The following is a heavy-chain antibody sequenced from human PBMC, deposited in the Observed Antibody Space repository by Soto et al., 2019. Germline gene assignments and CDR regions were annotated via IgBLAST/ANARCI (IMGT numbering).Heavy chain of an antibody. CDR1: GGSISSGDYY. D-gene: IGHD6-13*01. J-gene: IGHJ3*02. CDR2: IYYSGST. CDR3: ARRVQQKDAFDI. V-gene: IGHV4-30-4*01. Sequence: QVQLQESGPGLVKPSQTLSLTCTVSGGSISSGDYYWSWIRQPPGKGLEWIGYIYYSGSTYYNPSLQSLVTISVDTCKNQFSLKLSSVTAADTAVYYCARRVQQKDAFDIWGQGTMVTVSS.